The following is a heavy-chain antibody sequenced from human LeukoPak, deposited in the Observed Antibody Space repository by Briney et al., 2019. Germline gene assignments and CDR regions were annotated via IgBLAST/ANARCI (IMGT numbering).Heavy chain of an antibody. Sequence: GGSLRLSCAASGFTFSSYSMNWVRQAPGKGLEWVSSISSSSSYIYYADSVKGRFTISRDNAKNSLYLQMNSLRAEDTAVYYCARSMDYDFWSGYYLFGMDVWGQGTTVTASS. D-gene: IGHD3-3*01. CDR3: ARSMDYDFWSGYYLFGMDV. CDR1: GFTFSSYS. J-gene: IGHJ6*02. V-gene: IGHV3-21*01. CDR2: ISSSSSYI.